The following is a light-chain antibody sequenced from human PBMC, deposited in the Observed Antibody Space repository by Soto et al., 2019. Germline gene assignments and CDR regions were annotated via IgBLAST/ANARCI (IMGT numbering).Light chain of an antibody. V-gene: IGLV2-8*01. CDR2: EVT. J-gene: IGLJ2*01. CDR1: SSDVGGYNY. Sequence: QSALTQPPSASGSPGQSVTISCTGTSSDVGGYNYVSWYQQHPGKAPKLMIYEVTKRPSGVPDRFSGSKSANTASLTVSGLQAEDEADYHCSSYGGGNNLLFGGGTKLTVL. CDR3: SSYGGGNNLL.